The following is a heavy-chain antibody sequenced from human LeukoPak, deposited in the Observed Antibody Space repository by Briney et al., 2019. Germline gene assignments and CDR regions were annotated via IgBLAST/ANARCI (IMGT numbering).Heavy chain of an antibody. D-gene: IGHD6-13*01. CDR2: INPNSGGT. J-gene: IGHJ4*02. Sequence: GASVKVSCKASGYTFTGYYMHWVRQAPGQGLEWMGWINPNSGGTSYAQKFQGWVTMTRDTSISTAYMELSRLRSDDTAVYYCARGGPFRYSSSWYLLNYWGQGTLVTVSS. CDR3: ARGGPFRYSSSWYLLNY. V-gene: IGHV1-2*04. CDR1: GYTFTGYY.